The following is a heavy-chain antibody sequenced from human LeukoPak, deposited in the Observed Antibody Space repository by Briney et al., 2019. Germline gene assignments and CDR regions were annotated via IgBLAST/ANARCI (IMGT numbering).Heavy chain of an antibody. Sequence: SETLSLTCSVSGGSISSGGYYWSWIRQHPGKGLEWIGYIYYSGSTYYNPSLKSRVTISVDTSKNQFSLKLSSVTAADTAVYYCARARMVRGVTIDYWGQGTLVTVSS. CDR2: IYYSGST. CDR1: GGSISSGGYY. D-gene: IGHD3-10*01. J-gene: IGHJ4*02. CDR3: ARARMVRGVTIDY. V-gene: IGHV4-31*03.